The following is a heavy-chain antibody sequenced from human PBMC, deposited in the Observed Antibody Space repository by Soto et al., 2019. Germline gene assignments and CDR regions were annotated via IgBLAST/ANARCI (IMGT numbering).Heavy chain of an antibody. Sequence: QVQLVQSGAEVKKPGSSVKVSCKASGGTFSTYTFSWVRQAPGQGLAWVGRIIPIFGTPYYSQKFQGRVTITADKSTSTVYMELSSLRSDDTAVYFCARGLECRGYCLDKPTWFAPWGQGTLVTVSS. CDR3: ARGLECRGYCLDKPTWFAP. CDR2: IIPIFGTP. CDR1: GGTFSTYT. D-gene: IGHD2-15*01. J-gene: IGHJ5*02. V-gene: IGHV1-69*06.